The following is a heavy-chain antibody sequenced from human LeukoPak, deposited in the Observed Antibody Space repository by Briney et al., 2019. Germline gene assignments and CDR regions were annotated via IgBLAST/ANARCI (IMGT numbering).Heavy chain of an antibody. J-gene: IGHJ6*03. V-gene: IGHV7-4-1*02. CDR1: GYTFTSYA. CDR2: INTNTGNP. CDR3: ARLEGDWPDYYYYYMDV. D-gene: IGHD3-3*01. Sequence: ASVKVSCKASGYTFTSYAMNWVRQASGQGLEWMGWINTNTGNPTYAQGFTGRFVFSLDTSVSTAYLQISSLKAEDTAVYYCARLEGDWPDYYYYYMDVWGKGTTVTVSS.